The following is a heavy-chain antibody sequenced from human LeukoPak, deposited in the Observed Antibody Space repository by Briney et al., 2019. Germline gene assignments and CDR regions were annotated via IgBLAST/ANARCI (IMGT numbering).Heavy chain of an antibody. J-gene: IGHJ6*02. D-gene: IGHD5-24*01. CDR3: ASVYKHGMDV. CDR2: INPSGGST. Sequence: GASVKVSCKASGYTFTSNYIHWVRQAPGQGPEWMAIINPSGGSTSHAQKFQGRVTMTRDTSASTVYMELSSLRSEDTAVYYCASVYKHGMDVWGQGTTVTVSS. V-gene: IGHV1-46*01. CDR1: GYTFTSNY.